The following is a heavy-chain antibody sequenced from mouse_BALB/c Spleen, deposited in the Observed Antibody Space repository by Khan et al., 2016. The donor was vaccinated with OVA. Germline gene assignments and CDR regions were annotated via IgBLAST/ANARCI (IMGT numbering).Heavy chain of an antibody. Sequence: VQLQQPGAELVRPGALVKLSCKPSGFNIKDYYIHWVKQRPEQGLEWIGWIDPENGNTIYDPKFQDKASMTADTSSNTAYLQLSSLTSEDTAVYYCARRDYEAMDYWGQGTSVTVSS. CDR1: GFNIKDYY. CDR3: ARRDYEAMDY. D-gene: IGHD2-4*01. V-gene: IGHV14-1*02. J-gene: IGHJ4*01. CDR2: IDPENGNT.